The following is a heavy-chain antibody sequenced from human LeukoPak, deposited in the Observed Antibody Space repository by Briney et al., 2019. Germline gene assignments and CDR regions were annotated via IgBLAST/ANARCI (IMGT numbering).Heavy chain of an antibody. Sequence: GGSLRLSCAASGFTFSSYAMSWVRQAPGKGLEWVSAISGSGGSTYYADSVKGRFTISRDNSKSTLYLQMNSLRAEDTAVYYCAKAGAYDSSGYPGDTFDYWGQGTLVTVSS. V-gene: IGHV3-23*01. D-gene: IGHD3-22*01. CDR2: ISGSGGST. J-gene: IGHJ4*02. CDR1: GFTFSSYA. CDR3: AKAGAYDSSGYPGDTFDY.